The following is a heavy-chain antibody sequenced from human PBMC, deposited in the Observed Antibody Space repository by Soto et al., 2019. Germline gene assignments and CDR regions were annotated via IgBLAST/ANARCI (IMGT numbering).Heavy chain of an antibody. CDR3: AKPFYDFWSGYQDY. Sequence: PGGSLRLSCAASGFTFSSYAMSWVRQAPGKGLEWVSAISGSGGSTYYADSVKGRFTISRDNSKNTLYLQMNSLRAEDTAVYYCAKPFYDFWSGYQDYWGQGTLVTVSS. J-gene: IGHJ4*02. V-gene: IGHV3-23*01. CDR1: GFTFSSYA. CDR2: ISGSGGST. D-gene: IGHD3-3*01.